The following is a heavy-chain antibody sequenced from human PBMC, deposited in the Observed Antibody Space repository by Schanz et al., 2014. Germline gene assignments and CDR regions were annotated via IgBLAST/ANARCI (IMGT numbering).Heavy chain of an antibody. V-gene: IGHV1-18*01. CDR2: VNPYAGTT. CDR1: GYTFSSFF. D-gene: IGHD1-26*01. J-gene: IGHJ4*02. Sequence: QVYLVQSGPEVAEPGASLKVSCKTSGYTFSSFFITWVRQAPGQGLEWMGWVNPYAGTTKYAQGLQGRVTMTTDTSSTTAYLELGSLTSDDTAIYYCARDRDQWDGNFCDFWGQGTLVTVSS. CDR3: ARDRDQWDGNFCDF.